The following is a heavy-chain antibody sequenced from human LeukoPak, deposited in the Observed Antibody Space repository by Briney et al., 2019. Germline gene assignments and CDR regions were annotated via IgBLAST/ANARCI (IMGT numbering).Heavy chain of an antibody. CDR3: ARWIVSGFDY. D-gene: IGHD3-16*02. CDR1: VGSISNSSYY. Sequence: SETLSLTCTVSVGSISNSSYYWGWIGPPPGEGLEWLGSIYYSGSTYYNPSLKSRVTISVDTSKNQFSLKLSSVTAADTAVYYCARWIVSGFDYWGQGTLVTVSS. V-gene: IGHV4-39*01. J-gene: IGHJ4*02. CDR2: IYYSGST.